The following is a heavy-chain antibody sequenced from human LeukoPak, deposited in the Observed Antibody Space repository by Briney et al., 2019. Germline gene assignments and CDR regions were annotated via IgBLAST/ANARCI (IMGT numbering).Heavy chain of an antibody. V-gene: IGHV3-30*18. CDR3: AKEYCSTTNCLGD. J-gene: IGHJ4*02. D-gene: IGHD2-2*01. Sequence: GGPLRLSCAASGFTFSTYVFHWVRQAPGKGLEWVAVISYDGSEKYYADSVKGRFTISRDNSKNTLYLQMTSLRAEDTAVYYCAKEYCSTTNCLGDWGLGTLVTVSS. CDR2: ISYDGSEK. CDR1: GFTFSTYV.